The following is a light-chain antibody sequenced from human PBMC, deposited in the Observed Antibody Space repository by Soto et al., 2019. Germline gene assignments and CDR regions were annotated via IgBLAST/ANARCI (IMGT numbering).Light chain of an antibody. Sequence: DIQMTQSPSTLSASVGDRVTITCRATQSISNSLAWYQQKPGKAPKLLIYKASSLESGVPSRFSGSGSGTEFPLTITNLQPDDFATYYCQQYNRYWTFGQGTKVEIK. J-gene: IGKJ1*01. CDR1: QSISNS. V-gene: IGKV1-5*03. CDR2: KAS. CDR3: QQYNRYWT.